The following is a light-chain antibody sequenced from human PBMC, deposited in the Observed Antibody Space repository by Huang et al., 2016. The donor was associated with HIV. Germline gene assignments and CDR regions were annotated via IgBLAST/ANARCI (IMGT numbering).Light chain of an antibody. J-gene: IGKJ4*01. CDR2: DAS. CDR1: QKVINY. CDR3: QRRSNWPLVT. Sequence: EIVLTQSPATLSLSPGERATLSCRASQKVINYLVWYQQKPGQAHRLLIYDASARATGVPARFSGSGSGTDFALTISSLEPEDFAVYYCQRRSNWPLVTFGGGTRLEIK. V-gene: IGKV3-11*01.